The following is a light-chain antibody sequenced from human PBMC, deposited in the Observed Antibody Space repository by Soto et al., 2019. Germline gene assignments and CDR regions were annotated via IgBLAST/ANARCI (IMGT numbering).Light chain of an antibody. CDR1: SSDVGGYNH. J-gene: IGLJ2*01. V-gene: IGLV2-14*01. CDR2: DVS. CDR3: SSYTSSNNVI. Sequence: QSVLTQPASVSGSPGQSITVSCTGTSSDVGGYNHVCWYQQHPGKAPKLMIYDVSNRPSGVSYRFSGSKSGNTASLTISGLQAEDEADYYCSSYTSSNNVIFGGGTKLTVL.